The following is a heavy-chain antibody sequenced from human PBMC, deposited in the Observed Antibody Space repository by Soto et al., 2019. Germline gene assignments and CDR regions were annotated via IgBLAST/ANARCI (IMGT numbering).Heavy chain of an antibody. Sequence: QVQLMQSGAEMKKPGASVMVSCKASGYTFTTYYIHWVRQAPGQGLEWMGIINPHTGSASYARRFQRRVALTRDTSTSTVYMEVSSLGFEDTAIYFCARDPNFSLTFHYYGMDVWGPGTAVTVSS. CDR3: ARDPNFSLTFHYYGMDV. D-gene: IGHD7-27*01. J-gene: IGHJ6*02. V-gene: IGHV1-46*01. CDR2: INPHTGSA. CDR1: GYTFTTYY.